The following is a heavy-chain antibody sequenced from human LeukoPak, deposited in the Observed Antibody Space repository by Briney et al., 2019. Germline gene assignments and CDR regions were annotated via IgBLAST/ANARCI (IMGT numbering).Heavy chain of an antibody. V-gene: IGHV3-30*18. Sequence: PGGSLRLSCAASGFTFSSYGMNWVRQAPGKGLEWVAVISYDGSNKYYADSVKGRFTISRENSKNTLHLQMNSLRAEDTAVYYCAKDHYYYGSGIYFMHYFDYWGQGTLVTVSS. J-gene: IGHJ4*02. CDR1: GFTFSSYG. CDR2: ISYDGSNK. D-gene: IGHD3-10*01. CDR3: AKDHYYYGSGIYFMHYFDY.